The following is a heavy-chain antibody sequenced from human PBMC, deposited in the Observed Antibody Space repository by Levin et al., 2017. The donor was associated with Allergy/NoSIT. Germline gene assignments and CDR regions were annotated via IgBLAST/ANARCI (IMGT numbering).Heavy chain of an antibody. Sequence: SETLSLTCTVSGGSISSGGYYWSWIRQHPGKGLEWIGYIYYSGSTYYNPSLKSRVTISVDTSKNQFSLKLSSVTAADTAVYYCARDAIHPAYGRLFDYWGQGTLVTVSS. D-gene: IGHD4-17*01. CDR2: IYYSGST. J-gene: IGHJ4*02. V-gene: IGHV4-31*03. CDR1: GGSISSGGYY. CDR3: ARDAIHPAYGRLFDY.